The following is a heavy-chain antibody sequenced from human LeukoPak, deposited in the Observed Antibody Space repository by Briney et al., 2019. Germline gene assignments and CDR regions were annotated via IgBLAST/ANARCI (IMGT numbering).Heavy chain of an antibody. Sequence: PGGSLRLSCAASGFTFSNYGMHWVRQAPGKGLEWVAVIWYDGSNKYYADSAKGRFTISRDNSKNTLHLQMNSLRAEDTAVYYCARSPYSSGWDYFDYWGQGTLVTVSS. CDR1: GFTFSNYG. D-gene: IGHD6-19*01. CDR3: ARSPYSSGWDYFDY. J-gene: IGHJ4*02. V-gene: IGHV3-33*01. CDR2: IWYDGSNK.